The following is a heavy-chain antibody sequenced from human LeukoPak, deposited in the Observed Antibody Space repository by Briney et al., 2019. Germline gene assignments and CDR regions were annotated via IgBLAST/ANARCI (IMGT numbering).Heavy chain of an antibody. CDR3: TRAAGITGTSRDNWFDP. D-gene: IGHD1/OR15-1a*01. CDR2: ISGSGDST. J-gene: IGHJ5*02. V-gene: IGHV3-23*01. Sequence: GGPLRLSCAASGFTFSSYVMSWVRQAPGKGLEWVSGISGSGDSTYYADSVKGRFTISRDNPKNTLYLQMNSLRADDTAVYYCTRAAGITGTSRDNWFDPWGQGTLVIVSS. CDR1: GFTFSSYV.